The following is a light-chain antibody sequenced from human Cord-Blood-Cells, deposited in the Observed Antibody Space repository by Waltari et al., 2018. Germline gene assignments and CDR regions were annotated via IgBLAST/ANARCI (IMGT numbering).Light chain of an antibody. CDR1: SSDVGSSNL. V-gene: IGLV2-23*02. J-gene: IGLJ3*02. Sequence: SALTQPASVSGSPGPSITISCTGTSSDVGSSNLVSWYQQHPDKAPKRMIYEVSKRPSGVSNRFSGSKSGNTASLTISGLQAEDEADYYCCSYAGSSTLVFGGGTKLTVL. CDR3: CSYAGSSTLV. CDR2: EVS.